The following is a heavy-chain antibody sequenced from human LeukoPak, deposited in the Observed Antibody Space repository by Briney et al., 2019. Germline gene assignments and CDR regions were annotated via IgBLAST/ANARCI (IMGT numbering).Heavy chain of an antibody. Sequence: GGSLRLSCAASGFNFISYGVHWVRQAPGKGLQWVTFISYDGSNKYYVDSVKGRFTISRDNSKNTLYLQMNSLRPEDTAVYYCAKDRGGVGATKGAYYFDYWGQGTLVTVSS. CDR2: ISYDGSNK. CDR3: AKDRGGVGATKGAYYFDY. J-gene: IGHJ4*02. D-gene: IGHD1-26*01. CDR1: GFNFISYG. V-gene: IGHV3-30*18.